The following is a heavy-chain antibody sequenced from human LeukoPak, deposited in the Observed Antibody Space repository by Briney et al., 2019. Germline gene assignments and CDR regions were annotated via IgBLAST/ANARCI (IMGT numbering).Heavy chain of an antibody. CDR2: ITPSVDTT. CDR1: GYTFTNYL. V-gene: IGHV1-46*01. CDR3: VREESGGYFDY. Sequence: ASVKVSCKASGYTFTNYLLHWVRQAPAQGLEWVGRITPSVDTTNYAQKFRDRVTMTRDTSTSTVYMELSSLRSEDTAVYHCVREESGGYFDYWGQGTLVTVSS. J-gene: IGHJ4*02. D-gene: IGHD2-8*02.